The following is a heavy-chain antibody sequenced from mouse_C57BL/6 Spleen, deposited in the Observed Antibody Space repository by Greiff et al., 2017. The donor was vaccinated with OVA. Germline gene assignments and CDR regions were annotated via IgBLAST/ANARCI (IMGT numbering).Heavy chain of an antibody. CDR1: GYAFSSYW. Sequence: VQLQQSGAELVKPGASVKISCKASGYAFSSYWMNWVKQRPGKGLEWIGQIYPGDGDTNYNGKFKGKATLTADKSSSTAYMQLSSLTSEDSAVYFCARAPLDGYYAMDYWGQGTSVTVSS. V-gene: IGHV1-80*01. J-gene: IGHJ4*01. CDR2: IYPGDGDT. D-gene: IGHD2-3*01. CDR3: ARAPLDGYYAMDY.